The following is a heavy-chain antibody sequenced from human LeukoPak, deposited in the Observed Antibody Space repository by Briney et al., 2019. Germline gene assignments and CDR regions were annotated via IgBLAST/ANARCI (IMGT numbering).Heavy chain of an antibody. Sequence: SETLSLTCTVSGGSISSGDYYWSWIRQPPGKGLEWIGYIYYSGSTYYNPSLKSRVTISVDTSKNQFSLKLSSVTAADTAVYYCARVVYDILTAPGGWFDPWGQGTLVTVSS. D-gene: IGHD3-9*01. CDR3: ARVVYDILTAPGGWFDP. CDR2: IYYSGST. V-gene: IGHV4-30-4*01. J-gene: IGHJ5*02. CDR1: GGSISSGDYY.